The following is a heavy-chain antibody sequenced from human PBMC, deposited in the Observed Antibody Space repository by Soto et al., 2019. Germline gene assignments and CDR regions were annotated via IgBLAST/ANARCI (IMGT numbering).Heavy chain of an antibody. Sequence: QDQLVQSGAEVKKPGASVKVSCKASVFTSSGISWVRQAPGQRFEWMGWISTHNGNTIYAQKFQGRVIMTMDTSTTTVYMELRSLRPDDTAVYLCAREGILGLFDAYDLWGQGTMVTVSS. D-gene: IGHD3-3*01. CDR2: ISTHNGNT. CDR3: AREGILGLFDAYDL. V-gene: IGHV1-18*04. CDR1: VFTSSG. J-gene: IGHJ3*01.